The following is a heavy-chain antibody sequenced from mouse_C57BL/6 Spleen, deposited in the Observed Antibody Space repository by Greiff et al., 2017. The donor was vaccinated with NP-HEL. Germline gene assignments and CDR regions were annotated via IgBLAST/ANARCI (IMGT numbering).Heavy chain of an antibody. V-gene: IGHV5-4*01. J-gene: IGHJ2*01. D-gene: IGHD2-4*01. Sequence: EVMLVESGGGLVKPGGSLKLSCAASGFTFSSYAMSWVRQTPEKRLEWVATISDGGSYTYYPDNVKGRFTISRDNAKNNLYLQMSHLKSEDTAMYYCAREDYDLYYFDYWGQGTTLTVSS. CDR3: AREDYDLYYFDY. CDR1: GFTFSSYA. CDR2: ISDGGSYT.